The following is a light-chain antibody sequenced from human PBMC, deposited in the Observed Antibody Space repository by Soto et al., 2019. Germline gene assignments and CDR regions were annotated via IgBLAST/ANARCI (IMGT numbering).Light chain of an antibody. CDR1: QSVSNN. V-gene: IGKV3-15*01. CDR2: GAT. Sequence: EIVMTQSPATLSVSPGARVTLSCRASQSVSNNLACYQQKPGQAPRLLIYGATATATGIPARFSGSGSGTEFTLTIRSLQSEDFAVYYCQQHNDWPLTFGGGTKVEIK. J-gene: IGKJ4*01. CDR3: QQHNDWPLT.